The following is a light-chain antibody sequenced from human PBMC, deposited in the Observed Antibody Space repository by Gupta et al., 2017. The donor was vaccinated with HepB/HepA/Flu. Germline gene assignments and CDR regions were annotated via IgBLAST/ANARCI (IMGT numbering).Light chain of an antibody. J-gene: IGLJ1*01. Sequence: QSALTQPASVSGSPGQSLTISCTGTSSDVGGYNYVSWYQQHPGKAPKVMIYDVSNRPSGVSNRFSGSKSGNTASLTISGLQAEDEADYYCSSYTSSSTVFGTGTRVTVL. CDR2: DVS. V-gene: IGLV2-14*01. CDR3: SSYTSSSTV. CDR1: SSDVGGYNY.